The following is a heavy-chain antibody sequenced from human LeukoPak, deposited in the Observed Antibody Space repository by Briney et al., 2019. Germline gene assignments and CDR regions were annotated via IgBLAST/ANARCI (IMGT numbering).Heavy chain of an antibody. V-gene: IGHV1-18*01. CDR2: ISAYNGNT. Sequence: ASVKVSCKASGYTFTSYGISWVRQAPGQGLEWMGWISAYNGNTNYAQKLQGRVTMTTDTSTSTAYMELRSLRSDDTAVYYCARPTYYYDSSGYYMATPPDYWGQGTLVTVSS. J-gene: IGHJ4*02. CDR3: ARPTYYYDSSGYYMATPPDY. D-gene: IGHD3-22*01. CDR1: GYTFTSYG.